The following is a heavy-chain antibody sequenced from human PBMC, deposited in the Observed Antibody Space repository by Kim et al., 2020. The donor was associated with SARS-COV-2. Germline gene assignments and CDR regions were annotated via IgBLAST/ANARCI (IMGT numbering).Heavy chain of an antibody. D-gene: IGHD5-18*01. V-gene: IGHV3-23*01. CDR3: AKRPGPQLYYFDY. Sequence: GGSLRLSCAASGFTFSSYAMTWVRQAPGKELEWVSVIGGGGYTTYYADSVKGRFTISRDNSKNTLYLQMNSLRAEDTAVYYCAKRPGPQLYYFDYWGQG. J-gene: IGHJ4*02. CDR1: GFTFSSYA. CDR2: IGGGGYTT.